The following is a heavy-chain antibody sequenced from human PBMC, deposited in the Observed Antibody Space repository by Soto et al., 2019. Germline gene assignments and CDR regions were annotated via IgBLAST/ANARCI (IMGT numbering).Heavy chain of an antibody. CDR3: ARASGSSYWFDP. D-gene: IGHD1-26*01. CDR2: ISAYNGNT. Sequence: QVQLVQSGAEVKKPGASVKVSCKASGYTFTSYGISWVRQAPGQGLEWMGWISAYNGNTNYTQKHQGRVTMTTDTSTSTVYMELRSLRSDDTAVYYCARASGSSYWFDPWGQGTLVTVSS. V-gene: IGHV1-18*01. CDR1: GYTFTSYG. J-gene: IGHJ5*02.